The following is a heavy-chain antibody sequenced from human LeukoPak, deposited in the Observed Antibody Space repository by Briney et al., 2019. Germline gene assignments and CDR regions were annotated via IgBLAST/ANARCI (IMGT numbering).Heavy chain of an antibody. J-gene: IGHJ5*02. CDR2: IYYSGST. D-gene: IGHD3-10*01. V-gene: IGHV4-30-4*01. CDR1: GGSISSGDYY. CDR3: ASMVRGVSQMFDP. Sequence: SETLSLTCTVSGGSISSGDYYWSWIRQPPGKGLKWIGYIYYSGSTYYNPSLKSRVTISVDTSKNQFSLKLSSVTAADTAVYYCASMVRGVSQMFDPWGQGTLVTVSS.